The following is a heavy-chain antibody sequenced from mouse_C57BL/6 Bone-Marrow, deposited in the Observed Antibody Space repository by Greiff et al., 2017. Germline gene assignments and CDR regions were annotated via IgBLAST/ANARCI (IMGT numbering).Heavy chain of an antibody. J-gene: IGHJ4*01. V-gene: IGHV1-69*01. CDR2: IDPSDSYT. CDR3: ARSDYFYAMDY. Sequence: QVQLQQPGAELVMPGASVKMSCKASGYTFTSYWMHWVKQRPGQGLEWIGEIDPSDSYTNYNQKFKGKSTLTVDKSSSTAYMQLISLTSEDSAVYYCARSDYFYAMDYRGQGTSVTFST. CDR1: GYTFTSYW.